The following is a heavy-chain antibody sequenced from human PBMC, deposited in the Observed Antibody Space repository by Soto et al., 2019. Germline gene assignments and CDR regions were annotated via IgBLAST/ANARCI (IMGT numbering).Heavy chain of an antibody. CDR3: ARGPSTVVVVPAGLDY. CDR1: GGTFSSYT. D-gene: IGHD2-2*01. J-gene: IGHJ4*02. Sequence: SVKVSCKASGGTFSSYTISWVRQAPGQGLEWMGRIIPILGIANYAQKFQGRVTITADKSTSTAYMELSSLRSEDTAVYYCARGPSTVVVVPAGLDYWGQGTLVTVSS. V-gene: IGHV1-69*02. CDR2: IIPILGIA.